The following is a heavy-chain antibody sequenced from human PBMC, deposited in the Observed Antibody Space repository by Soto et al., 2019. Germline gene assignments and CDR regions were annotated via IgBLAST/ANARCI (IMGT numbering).Heavy chain of an antibody. Sequence: SETLSLTCTVSGGSISSGGYYWSWIRQHPGKGLEWIGYIYYSGSTYYNPSLKSRVTISVDTSKNQFSLKLSSVTAADTAVYYCVRDGDYGPKDAFDIWGQGTMVTVSS. CDR2: IYYSGST. CDR3: VRDGDYGPKDAFDI. J-gene: IGHJ3*02. V-gene: IGHV4-31*03. CDR1: GGSISSGGYY. D-gene: IGHD4-17*01.